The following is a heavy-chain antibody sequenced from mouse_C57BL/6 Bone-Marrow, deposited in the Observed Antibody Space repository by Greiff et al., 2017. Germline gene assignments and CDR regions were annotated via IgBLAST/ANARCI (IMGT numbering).Heavy chain of an antibody. Sequence: EVQLQQSGPGLVKPSQSLSLTCSVTGYSITSGYYWNWIRQFPGNKLEWMGYISYDGSNNYNPSLKNRISITRDTSKNQFYLKLNSVTTEDTATYYCARGRDGYYGYAMDYWGQGTSVTVSS. J-gene: IGHJ4*01. D-gene: IGHD2-3*01. CDR1: GYSITSGYY. V-gene: IGHV3-6*01. CDR2: ISYDGSN. CDR3: ARGRDGYYGYAMDY.